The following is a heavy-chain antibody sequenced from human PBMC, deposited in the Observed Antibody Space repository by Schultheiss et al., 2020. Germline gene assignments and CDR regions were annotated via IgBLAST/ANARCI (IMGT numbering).Heavy chain of an antibody. CDR3: ARGSITGTIDWFDP. V-gene: IGHV1-2*04. J-gene: IGHJ5*02. CDR2: INPNSGGT. CDR1: GFTFTSSA. Sequence: ASVKVSCKASGFTFTSSAVQWVRQAPGQGLEWMGWINPNSGGTNYAQKFQGWVTMTRDTSISTAYMELSRLRSDDTAVYYCARGSITGTIDWFDPWGQGTLVTVYS. D-gene: IGHD1-20*01.